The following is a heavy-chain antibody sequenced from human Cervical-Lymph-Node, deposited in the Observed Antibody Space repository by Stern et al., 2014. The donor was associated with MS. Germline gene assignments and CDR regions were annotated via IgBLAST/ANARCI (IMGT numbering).Heavy chain of an antibody. CDR1: GFKFSIYW. CDR2: SYPGDSEN. J-gene: IGHJ4*02. Sequence: EVQLGESGAELIRPGESLKISCKGSGFKFSIYWIAWVGQMPGKGLEWMGISYPGDSENRDSPSFQGQVTMSADKSTSTAYLQWSSLNASDTAMYFCARQTTAWASDVWGQGTLVTVSS. V-gene: IGHV5-51*01. CDR3: ARQTTAWASDV. D-gene: IGHD1-14*01.